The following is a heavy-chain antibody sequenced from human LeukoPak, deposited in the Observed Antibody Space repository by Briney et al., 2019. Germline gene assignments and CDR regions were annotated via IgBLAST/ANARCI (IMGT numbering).Heavy chain of an antibody. CDR3: ARVEILWFGEPH. V-gene: IGHV3-74*01. J-gene: IGHJ4*02. CDR2: INSDGSSP. D-gene: IGHD3-10*01. CDR1: GFTFDDYT. Sequence: PGGSLRLSCAASGFTFDDYTMHWVRQAPGKGLVWVSRINSDGSSPSYADSVKGRFTISRDNAKNTLYLQMNSLRAEDTAVYYCARVEILWFGEPHWGQGTLVTVSS.